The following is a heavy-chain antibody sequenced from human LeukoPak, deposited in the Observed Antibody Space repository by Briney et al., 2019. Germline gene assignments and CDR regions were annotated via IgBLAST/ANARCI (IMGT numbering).Heavy chain of an antibody. Sequence: ASVKVSCKASGYTFTGYYMHWVRQAPGQGLEWMGWINPNSGGTNYAQKFQGRVTMTRDTSISTAYMELSRLRSDDTAVYYCVRAGRAGDRGGAFVDHWGQGTLVTVSS. V-gene: IGHV1-2*02. CDR3: VRAGRAGDRGGAFVDH. CDR1: GYTFTGYY. D-gene: IGHD7-27*01. J-gene: IGHJ4*02. CDR2: INPNSGGT.